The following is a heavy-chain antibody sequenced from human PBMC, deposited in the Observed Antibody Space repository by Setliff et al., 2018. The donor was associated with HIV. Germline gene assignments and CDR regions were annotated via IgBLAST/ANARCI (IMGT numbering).Heavy chain of an antibody. J-gene: IGHJ6*03. Sequence: GASVKVSCKASGYTFTSYYLHWVRQAPGQGLEWMGIINPSGGSTTYAQKFQGRVTMTRDTFASTVYMELSSLRSEDTAVYYCAREARYQDRYYYYMDVWGKGTTVTVSS. CDR2: INPSGGST. CDR1: GYTFTSYY. D-gene: IGHD1-20*01. CDR3: AREARYQDRYYYYMDV. V-gene: IGHV1-46*03.